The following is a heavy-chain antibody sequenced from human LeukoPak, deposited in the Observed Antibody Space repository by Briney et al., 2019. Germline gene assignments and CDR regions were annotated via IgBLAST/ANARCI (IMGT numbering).Heavy chain of an antibody. CDR3: AREIYGRFDY. Sequence: ASVKVSCKASGSTLSAKGISWVRQPPGQGLEWLGWINPYNGNTNYAQKVQGRVTLTTDTSTSTAYMELRSLRSDDMAVYYCAREIYGRFDYWGQGTLVPVSS. CDR2: INPYNGNT. CDR1: GSTLSAKG. J-gene: IGHJ4*02. V-gene: IGHV1-18*03. D-gene: IGHD4-17*01.